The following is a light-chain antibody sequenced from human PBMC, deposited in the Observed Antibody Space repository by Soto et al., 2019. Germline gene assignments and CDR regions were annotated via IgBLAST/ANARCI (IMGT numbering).Light chain of an antibody. CDR3: CSYARSDTWGV. CDR2: EVT. Sequence: TICEVTKRPSGVSNRFSGSKSGNTASLTISGLQAEDETDYYHCSYARSDTWGVFGGGTKVTVL. J-gene: IGLJ3*02. V-gene: IGLV2-23*02.